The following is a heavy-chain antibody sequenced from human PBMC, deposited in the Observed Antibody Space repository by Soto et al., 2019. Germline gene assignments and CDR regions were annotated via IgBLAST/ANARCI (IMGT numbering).Heavy chain of an antibody. CDR1: GGSISSYY. CDR3: ARSPWARPPPDY. Sequence: QVQLQESGPGLVKPSETLSLTCTVSGGSISSYYWSWIRQPPGKGLEWIGYIYYSGSTNYNPSLKSRVTISVDTSKNQFSLKLSSVTAADTAVYYCARSPWARPPPDYWGQGTLVTVSS. CDR2: IYYSGST. J-gene: IGHJ4*02. V-gene: IGHV4-59*01. D-gene: IGHD1-26*01.